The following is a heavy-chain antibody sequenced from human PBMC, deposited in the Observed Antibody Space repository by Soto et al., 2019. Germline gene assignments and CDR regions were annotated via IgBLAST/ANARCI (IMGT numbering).Heavy chain of an antibody. CDR1: GFNFGNFA. J-gene: IGHJ6*03. CDR2: ISENGKTK. Sequence: QVQVVESGGGVVQPGKSLRLSCAASGFNFGNFAMHWVRQPPGGGLEWVAVISENGKTKYFGDSVKGRLTISRDNSRDTVDLQMNSLRPEDTAIYFCAKGGSGYNPLNFYFYMDAWGRGTKVAVSS. V-gene: IGHV3-30*18. D-gene: IGHD5-12*01. CDR3: AKGGSGYNPLNFYFYMDA.